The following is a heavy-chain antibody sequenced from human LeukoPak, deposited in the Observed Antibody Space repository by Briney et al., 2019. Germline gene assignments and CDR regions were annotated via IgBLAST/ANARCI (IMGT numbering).Heavy chain of an antibody. V-gene: IGHV3-30*02. CDR1: GFTFSTYG. CDR2: IRYDGSNK. J-gene: IGHJ5*02. Sequence: GGSLRLSCAASGFTFSTYGMHWVRQAPGKGLEWVAFIRYDGSNKYYADSVKGRFTISRDNSKNTLYLQMNSLRAEDTAVYYCAIYMDYSDTSASDPWGQGTLVTVSS. D-gene: IGHD3-22*01. CDR3: AIYMDYSDTSASDP.